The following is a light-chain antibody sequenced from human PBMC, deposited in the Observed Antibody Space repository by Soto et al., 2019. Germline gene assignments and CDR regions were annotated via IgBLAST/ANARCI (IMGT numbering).Light chain of an antibody. Sequence: QSALTQPASVSGSPGQSITISCTGTTSDVGGYNYVSWYQQHPGKAPKLMICEVTNRPSGVSNRFSGSKSGNTASLTISGLQAEDEADYYCSSYTTSSTRVFGPGTKLTVL. V-gene: IGLV2-14*01. CDR3: SSYTTSSTRV. CDR1: TSDVGGYNY. CDR2: EVT. J-gene: IGLJ1*01.